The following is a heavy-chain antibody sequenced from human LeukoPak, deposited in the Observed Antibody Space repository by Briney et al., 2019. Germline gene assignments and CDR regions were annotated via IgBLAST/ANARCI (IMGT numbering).Heavy chain of an antibody. D-gene: IGHD1-26*01. CDR2: ISYDGSNK. CDR3: ARDARWELTPYFDY. V-gene: IGHV3-30-3*01. CDR1: GFTFSSYA. J-gene: IGHJ4*02. Sequence: PGGSLRLSCAASGFTFSSYAMHWVRQAPGKGLEWVAVISYDGSNKYYADSVKGRFTISRDNSKNTLYLQMNSLRAEDTAVYYCARDARWELTPYFDYWGQGTLVTVSS.